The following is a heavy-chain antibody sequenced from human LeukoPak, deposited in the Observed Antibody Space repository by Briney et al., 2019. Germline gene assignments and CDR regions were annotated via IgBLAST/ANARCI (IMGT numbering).Heavy chain of an antibody. J-gene: IGHJ4*02. V-gene: IGHV3-7*01. D-gene: IGHD3-10*01. CDR1: GFTFSDYY. CDR2: IKEDGTQT. Sequence: PGGSLRLSCAASGFTFSDYYRRWVRQAPGKGREGVPTIKEDGTQTYYVDSLTGRFTISRHNANNSLYLQMNSLRAEDTAVYYCSRDFNIISADDYWGQGTLVTVSS. CDR3: SRDFNIISADDY.